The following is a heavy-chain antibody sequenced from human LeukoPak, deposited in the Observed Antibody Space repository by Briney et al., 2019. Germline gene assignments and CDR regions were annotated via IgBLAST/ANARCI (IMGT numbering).Heavy chain of an antibody. CDR1: GFSFNKYW. J-gene: IGHJ4*02. D-gene: IGHD3-10*01. CDR2: IKRDGSDT. Sequence: GCLRLSCAVSGFSFNKYWISWVRQAPGNGLEWVASIKRDGSDTHYVDSVKGRFTISRDNAKNSLFLQMNSLTAEDTALYYCARDAFASGSHDYWGQGNLVTVSS. CDR3: ARDAFASGSHDY. V-gene: IGHV3-7*04.